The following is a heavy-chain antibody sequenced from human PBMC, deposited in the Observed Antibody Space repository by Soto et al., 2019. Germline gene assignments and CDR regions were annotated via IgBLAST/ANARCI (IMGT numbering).Heavy chain of an antibody. J-gene: IGHJ4*02. CDR1: GGSISSSTYY. CDR2: FFIGGNT. Sequence: SETLSLTCTVSGGSISSSTYYWGWMRQPPGKGLEWIASFFIGGNTYYNPSLKSRVSISIDTSRNQFSLKLTSVTAADTGVYYCASSSPFHYWGPGILVTVS. D-gene: IGHD6-6*01. V-gene: IGHV4-39*01. CDR3: ASSSPFHY.